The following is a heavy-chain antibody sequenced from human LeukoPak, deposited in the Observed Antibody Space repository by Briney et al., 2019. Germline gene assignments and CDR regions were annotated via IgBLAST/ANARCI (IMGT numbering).Heavy chain of an antibody. V-gene: IGHV1-2*02. J-gene: IGHJ2*01. D-gene: IGHD1-14*01. CDR2: INPNSGGT. Sequence: VSVRVSCKASGYTFTGFYIHWVRQAPGQGLEWMGWINPNSGGTNYAQKFQDRVTMTRDTSISTAYMELSSLRSDDTAIYYCARPLTTSGWYFDLWGRGTLVTVSS. CDR1: GYTFTGFY. CDR3: ARPLTTSGWYFDL.